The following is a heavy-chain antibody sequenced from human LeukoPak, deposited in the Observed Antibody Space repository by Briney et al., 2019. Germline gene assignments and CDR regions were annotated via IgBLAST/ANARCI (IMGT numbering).Heavy chain of an antibody. CDR2: ISGSGGST. V-gene: IGHV3-23*01. D-gene: IGHD4-17*01. J-gene: IGHJ4*02. CDR1: GFTFSSYA. CDR3: ATSRGVDYGDYYFDY. Sequence: GGSLRLSCAASGFTFSSYAMSWVRQAPGKGLEWVSAISGSGGSTYYADSVKGRFTISRDNSKNTLYLQMNGLRAEDTAVYYCATSRGVDYGDYYFDYWGQGTLVTVSS.